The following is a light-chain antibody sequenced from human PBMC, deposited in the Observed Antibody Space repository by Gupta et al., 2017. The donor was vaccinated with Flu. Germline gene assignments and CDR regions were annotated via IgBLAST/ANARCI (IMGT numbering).Light chain of an antibody. J-gene: IGKJ5*01. Sequence: DIVMTQSPDSLAVSLGERATINCKSSQNLLYSSNNKNYLAWYQQKARQPPKLLIYWASTRQSGVPDRFSGSGSGTDFTLTISSLQAEDVAVYYCQQYYGTPITFGQGTRLEIK. CDR1: QNLLYSSNNKNY. CDR3: QQYYGTPIT. CDR2: WAS. V-gene: IGKV4-1*01.